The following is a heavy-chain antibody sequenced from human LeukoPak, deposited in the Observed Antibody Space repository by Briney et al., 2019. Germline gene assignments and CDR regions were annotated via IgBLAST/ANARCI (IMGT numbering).Heavy chain of an antibody. CDR2: IKHSGST. V-gene: IGHV4-34*01. CDR3: ARAVVVAATPGYFDY. D-gene: IGHD2-15*01. Sequence: SETLSLTCAVYGGSFSGYYWSWIRQPPGKGLGWIGEIKHSGSTNYNPSLKSRVTISVDTSKNQFSLKQSSVTAADTAVYYCARAVVVAATPGYFDYWGQGTLVTVSS. J-gene: IGHJ4*02. CDR1: GGSFSGYY.